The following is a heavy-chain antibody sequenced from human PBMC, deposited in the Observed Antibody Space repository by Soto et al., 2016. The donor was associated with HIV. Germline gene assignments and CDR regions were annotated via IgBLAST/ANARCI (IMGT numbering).Heavy chain of an antibody. CDR1: GFTVSTNY. CDR2: IYSGGTT. V-gene: IGHV3-66*01. D-gene: IGHD3-10*01. J-gene: IGHJ6*02. CDR3: ARDLWVVRGVPSGMDV. Sequence: EVQLVESGGGLVQPGESLRLSCAASGFTVSTNYMTWVRQAPGKGLEWVSVIYSGGTTDYADSVKGRFTISRDNSKNTLYLQMNSLRAEDTAVYYCARDLWVVRGVPSGMDVWGQGTTVTASS.